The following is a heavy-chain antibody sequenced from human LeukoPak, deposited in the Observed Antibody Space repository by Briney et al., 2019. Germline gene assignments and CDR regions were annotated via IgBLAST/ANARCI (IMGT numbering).Heavy chain of an antibody. D-gene: IGHD5-18*01. J-gene: IGHJ6*03. CDR2: MNPNSGNT. CDR1: GYTFTSYD. V-gene: IGHV1-8*01. Sequence: GASVKVSCKASGYTFTSYDINWVRQATGQGLEWMGWMNPNSGNTGYAQKFQGRVTMTRNTSISTAYMELSSLRSEDTAVYYCARVGSGYSYGGYYYYYYMDAWGKGTTVTVSS. CDR3: ARVGSGYSYGGYYYYYYMDA.